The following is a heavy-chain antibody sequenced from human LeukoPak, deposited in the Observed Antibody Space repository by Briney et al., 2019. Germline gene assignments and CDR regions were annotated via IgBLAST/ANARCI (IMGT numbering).Heavy chain of an antibody. CDR2: ISAYNGNT. V-gene: IGHV1-18*01. Sequence: ASVTVSCKASGYTFTSYGISWVRQAPGQGLEWMGWISAYNGNTNYAQKLQGRVTMTTDTSTSTAYMELRSLRSDDTAVYYCARVAGEYYYDSSGYYYAYWGQGTLVTVSS. D-gene: IGHD3-22*01. CDR1: GYTFTSYG. J-gene: IGHJ4*02. CDR3: ARVAGEYYYDSSGYYYAY.